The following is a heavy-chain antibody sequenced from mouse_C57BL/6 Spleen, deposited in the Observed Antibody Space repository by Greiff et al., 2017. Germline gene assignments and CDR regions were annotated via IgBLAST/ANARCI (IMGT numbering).Heavy chain of an antibody. Sequence: EVQLQQSGPELVKPGASVKIPCKASGYTFTDYNMDWVKQSHGKSLEWIGDINPNNGGTIYNQKFKGKATLTVDKSSSTAYMELRSLTSEDTAVYYCARQNSNYLYAMDYWGQGTSVTVSS. V-gene: IGHV1-18*01. D-gene: IGHD2-5*01. CDR2: INPNNGGT. CDR3: ARQNSNYLYAMDY. J-gene: IGHJ4*01. CDR1: GYTFTDYN.